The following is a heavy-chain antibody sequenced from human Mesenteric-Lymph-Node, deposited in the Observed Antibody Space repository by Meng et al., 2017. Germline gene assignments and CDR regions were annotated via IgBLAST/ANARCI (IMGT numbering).Heavy chain of an antibody. CDR2: IKQDGSEQ. J-gene: IGHJ5*02. D-gene: IGHD6-19*01. V-gene: IGHV3-7*01. Sequence: GGSLRLSCAASGFTFSNSWMSWVRQAPGKGLEWVANIKQDGSEQSYVDSVKGRFTISRDNAKNSLYLQMNSLRAEDTAVYYCARGGWYPDLWGQGTLVTVSS. CDR1: GFTFSNSW. CDR3: ARGGWYPDL.